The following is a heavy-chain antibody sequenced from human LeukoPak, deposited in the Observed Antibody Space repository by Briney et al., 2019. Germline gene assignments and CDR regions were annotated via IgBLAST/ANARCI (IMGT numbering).Heavy chain of an antibody. Sequence: SVKVSCKASGGTFSSYAISWVRQAPGQGLEWMGGIIPIFGTANYAQKFQGRVTITADESTSTAYMELSSLRSEGTAVYYCARASYYDSSGYYYDFDYWGQGTLVTVSS. CDR3: ARASYYDSSGYYYDFDY. V-gene: IGHV1-69*13. J-gene: IGHJ4*02. CDR2: IIPIFGTA. D-gene: IGHD3-22*01. CDR1: GGTFSSYA.